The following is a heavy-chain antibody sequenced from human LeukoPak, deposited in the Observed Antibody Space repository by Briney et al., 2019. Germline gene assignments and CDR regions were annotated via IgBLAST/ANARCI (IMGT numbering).Heavy chain of an antibody. CDR2: IRNKPHSYTT. J-gene: IGHJ4*02. V-gene: IGHV3-72*01. Sequence: GGSLRLSCAASGFTFSDAYMDWVRQAPGKGLQWVGRIRNKPHSYTTDYAASVKGRFTISRDDSKNSLFLRMNSLKTEDTAVYYCTRVRHGDYFDPWGLGTLVTVSS. D-gene: IGHD4-17*01. CDR1: GFTFSDAY. CDR3: TRVRHGDYFDP.